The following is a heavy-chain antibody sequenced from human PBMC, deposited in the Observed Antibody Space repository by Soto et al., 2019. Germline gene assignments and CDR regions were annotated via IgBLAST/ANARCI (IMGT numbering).Heavy chain of an antibody. CDR2: ISYDDGTNK. CDR3: ARSIAVAGTPEFDY. V-gene: IGHV3-30-3*01. CDR1: GFTFSSFT. D-gene: IGHD6-19*01. J-gene: IGHJ4*02. Sequence: QVQLVESGRGVVQPGRSLRLSCAASGFTFSSFTMHWVRQAPGKGLEWVAVISYDDGTNKYYADSVKGRFTISRDNPKNTMYLQMNSLIADDTAVYYCARSIAVAGTPEFDYWGQGTLVTVSS.